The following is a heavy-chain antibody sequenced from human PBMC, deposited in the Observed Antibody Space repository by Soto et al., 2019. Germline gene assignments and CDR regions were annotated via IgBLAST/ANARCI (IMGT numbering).Heavy chain of an antibody. Sequence: GGSLRLSCAASGFTFSSYAMSGVRQAPGKGLEWVSAISGSGGSTYYADSVKGRFTISRDNTKNTLYLQMNSLRAEDTAVYYCAKDAWTYYYDSSGYYFDYWGQGTLATVSS. CDR1: GFTFSSYA. V-gene: IGHV3-23*01. D-gene: IGHD3-22*01. CDR3: AKDAWTYYYDSSGYYFDY. CDR2: ISGSGGST. J-gene: IGHJ4*02.